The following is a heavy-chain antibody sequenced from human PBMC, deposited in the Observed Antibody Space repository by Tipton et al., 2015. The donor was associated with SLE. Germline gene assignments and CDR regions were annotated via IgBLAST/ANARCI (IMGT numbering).Heavy chain of an antibody. V-gene: IGHV3-64D*06. Sequence: STYYADSVKGRFTISRDNSKNTLYLQMSSLRAEDTAVYYCAIRYGSRSYYDYFDYWGQGTLVTVSS. D-gene: IGHD3-10*01. CDR3: AIRYGSRSYYDYFDY. CDR2: ST. J-gene: IGHJ4*02.